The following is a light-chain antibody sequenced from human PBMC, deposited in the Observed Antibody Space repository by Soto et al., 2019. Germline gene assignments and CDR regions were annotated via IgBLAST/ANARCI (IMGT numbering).Light chain of an antibody. Sequence: QSVLTQPPSVSGAPGQRVTISCTGSSSNIGTIYDVHWYQQLPGTAPKLLIYDNSNRPSGVPDRFSGSKSGTSASLANTGLQAEDEADYYCQSYDSSLSGYVFGTGTKVTVL. CDR1: SSNIGTIYD. CDR2: DNS. J-gene: IGLJ1*01. V-gene: IGLV1-40*01. CDR3: QSYDSSLSGYV.